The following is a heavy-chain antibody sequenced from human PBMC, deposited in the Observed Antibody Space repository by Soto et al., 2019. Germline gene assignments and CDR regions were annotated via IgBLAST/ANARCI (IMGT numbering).Heavy chain of an antibody. CDR3: VKDRRSTRRAMDV. CDR2: ISYDGNVK. D-gene: IGHD2-2*01. V-gene: IGHV3-30-3*01. J-gene: IGHJ6*03. Sequence: PGGSLRLSCAASGFNFRSYAMHWVRQAPGKGLDWVAVISYDGNVKYFADSVRGRFSISRDNSKNTLYLQMNSLRGEDTAFYYCVKDRRSTRRAMDVWGKGTTVTVSS. CDR1: GFNFRSYA.